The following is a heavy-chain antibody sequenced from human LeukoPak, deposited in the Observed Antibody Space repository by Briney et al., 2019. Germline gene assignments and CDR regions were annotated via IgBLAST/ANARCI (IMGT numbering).Heavy chain of an antibody. D-gene: IGHD1-1*01. V-gene: IGHV1-24*01. Sequence: ASVKVSCKVSGYTLTELSMHWVRQAPGKGLEWMGGFDPEDGETIYAQKFQGRVTMTEDTSTDTAYMELSSLRSEDTAVYYCANRRRASRGYGMDVWGQGITVTVSS. CDR1: GYTLTELS. CDR3: ANRRRASRGYGMDV. CDR2: FDPEDGET. J-gene: IGHJ6*02.